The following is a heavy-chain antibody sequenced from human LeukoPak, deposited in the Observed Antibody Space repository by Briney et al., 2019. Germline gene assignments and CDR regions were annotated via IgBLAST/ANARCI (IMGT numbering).Heavy chain of an antibody. Sequence: PGGSLRLSCAASGFTFSSYAMSWVRQAPGKGLEWVAFIRYDGSNKYYADSVKGRFTISRDNSKNTLYLQMNSLRAEDTAVYYCAKEGSTSCLTCPTAAFDIWGQGTMVTVSS. D-gene: IGHD2-2*01. V-gene: IGHV3-30*02. CDR2: IRYDGSNK. J-gene: IGHJ3*02. CDR1: GFTFSSYA. CDR3: AKEGSTSCLTCPTAAFDI.